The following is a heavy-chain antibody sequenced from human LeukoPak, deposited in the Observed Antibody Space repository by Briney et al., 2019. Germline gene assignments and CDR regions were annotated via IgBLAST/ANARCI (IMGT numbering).Heavy chain of an antibody. CDR2: INHSGST. CDR3: ARGPPLGYSSSWYY. J-gene: IGHJ4*02. D-gene: IGHD6-13*01. V-gene: IGHV4-34*01. CDR1: GGSFSGYY. Sequence: SETLSLTCAVYGGSFSGYYWSWIRQPPGKGLEWIGEINHSGSTNYNPSLKSRVTISVDTSKNQFSLKLSSVTAADTAVYYYARGPPLGYSSSWYYWGQGTLVTVSS.